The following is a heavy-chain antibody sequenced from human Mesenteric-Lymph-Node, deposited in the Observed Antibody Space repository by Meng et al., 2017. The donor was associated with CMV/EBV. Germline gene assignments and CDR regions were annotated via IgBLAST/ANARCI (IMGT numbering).Heavy chain of an antibody. CDR3: ARGRIDDHRYFDY. J-gene: IGHJ4*02. Sequence: ASVKVSCKASGYTLTNYNITWVRQAPGQGLEWMGWISANNGNTNYARIFQGRLIMTTDTSTSTAYMELRSLRSDDTAVYYCARGRIDDHRYFDYWGQGTLVTVSS. V-gene: IGHV1-18*01. D-gene: IGHD1-1*01. CDR2: ISANNGNT. CDR1: GYTLTNYN.